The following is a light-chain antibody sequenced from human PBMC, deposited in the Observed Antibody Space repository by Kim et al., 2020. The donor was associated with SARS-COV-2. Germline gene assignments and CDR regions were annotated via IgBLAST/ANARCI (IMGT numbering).Light chain of an antibody. CDR3: IQGVSTRT. CDR2: LGS. J-gene: IGKJ1*01. CDR1: QSLLHTNGQNY. Sequence: DIVMTQSPLSLSVTPGEPASISCRSSQSLLHTNGQNYLDWYLQKPGQTPQLLIYLGSNRASGVPDRFSGSGSGTDFTLKISRVEAEDAGVYYCIQGVSTRTFGQGTKVDIK. V-gene: IGKV2-28*01.